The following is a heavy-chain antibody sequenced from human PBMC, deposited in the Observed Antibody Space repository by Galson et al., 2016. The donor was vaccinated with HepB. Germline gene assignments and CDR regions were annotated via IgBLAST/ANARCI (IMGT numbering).Heavy chain of an antibody. V-gene: IGHV3-9*01. CDR3: AKDMPKRVVRGLPDY. D-gene: IGHD3-3*01. CDR2: ISWNSGSI. J-gene: IGHJ4*02. Sequence: SLRLSCAASGFTFDDYAMHWVRQAPGKGLEWVSGISWNSGSIGYADSVKGRFTISRDNAKNSLYLQMNSLRPEDTALYYCAKDMPKRVVRGLPDYWGQGTLVTVSS. CDR1: GFTFDDYA.